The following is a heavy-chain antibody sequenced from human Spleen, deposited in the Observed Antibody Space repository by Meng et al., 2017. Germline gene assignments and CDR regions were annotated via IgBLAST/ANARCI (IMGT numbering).Heavy chain of an antibody. CDR2: ISVYNGNT. CDR1: GYRFTSYG. J-gene: IGHJ4*02. Sequence: ASVKVSCKASGYRFTSYGISWARQAPGQGLEWMGWISVYNGNTDSAQKFQDRVTMTTDTSTSTAYLGLRSLKSDDTAVYYCAKILAVTNAADYWGQGTLVTVSS. V-gene: IGHV1-18*01. D-gene: IGHD4-17*01. CDR3: AKILAVTNAADY.